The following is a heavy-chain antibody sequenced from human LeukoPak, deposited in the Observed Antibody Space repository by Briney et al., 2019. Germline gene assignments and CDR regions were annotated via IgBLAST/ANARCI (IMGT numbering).Heavy chain of an antibody. V-gene: IGHV4-34*01. CDR1: GGSFSGYY. CDR3: ARGAVGTYYFDY. J-gene: IGHJ4*02. D-gene: IGHD6-19*01. Sequence: SETLSLTCAVYGGSFSGYYWSWIRQPPGKGLEWIGEINHSGSTNYNPSLKSRVTISVDTSKNQFSLKLSSVTAAGTAVYYCARGAVGTYYFDYWGQGTLVTVSS. CDR2: INHSGST.